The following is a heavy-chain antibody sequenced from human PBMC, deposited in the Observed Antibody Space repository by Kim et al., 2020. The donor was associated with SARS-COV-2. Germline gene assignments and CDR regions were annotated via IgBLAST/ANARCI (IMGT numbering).Heavy chain of an antibody. J-gene: IGHJ4*02. Sequence: LKSRVTISVDTSKNQFSLKLSSVTAADTAVYYCARVLLWFGELPYYFDYWGQGTLVTVSS. D-gene: IGHD3-10*01. CDR3: ARVLLWFGELPYYFDY. V-gene: IGHV4-59*01.